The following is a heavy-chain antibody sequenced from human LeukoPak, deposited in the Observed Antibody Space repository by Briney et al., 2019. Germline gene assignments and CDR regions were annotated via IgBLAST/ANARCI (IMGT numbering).Heavy chain of an antibody. J-gene: IGHJ4*02. CDR3: ARDRSYDSSGPDY. Sequence: GGSLRLACAASGFTFSSYGMHWVRQAPGKGLEWVAVIWYDGSKKYYADSVKGRFTISRDNSKNTLYLQMNSLRAEDTAVYYCARDRSYDSSGPDYWGQGTLVTVSS. V-gene: IGHV3-33*01. D-gene: IGHD3-22*01. CDR2: IWYDGSKK. CDR1: GFTFSSYG.